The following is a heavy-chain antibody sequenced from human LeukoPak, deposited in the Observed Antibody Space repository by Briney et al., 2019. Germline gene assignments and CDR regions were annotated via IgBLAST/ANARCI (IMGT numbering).Heavy chain of an antibody. V-gene: IGHV3-33*01. CDR2: IWYDGSNR. D-gene: IGHD6-13*01. Sequence: GGSLRLSCVPSGFTFSSYGMHWVRQAPGKGLEWVAVIWYDGSNRYYADSVKGRFTISRDNSKKTLYLQMNSLRAEDTAVYYCARELIAAAGISWGQGNLVTVSS. CDR1: GFTFSSYG. J-gene: IGHJ5*02. CDR3: ARELIAAAGIS.